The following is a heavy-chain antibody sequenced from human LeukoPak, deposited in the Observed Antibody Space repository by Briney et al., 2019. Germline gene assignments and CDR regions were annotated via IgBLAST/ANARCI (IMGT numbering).Heavy chain of an antibody. CDR2: IYYSGST. CDR3: ARGRPYCSGGSCYLYYFDY. V-gene: IGHV4-59*01. CDR1: GGSISSYY. Sequence: PSETLSLTCTVSGGSISSYYWSWIRQPPGKGLEWIGYIYYSGSTNYNPSLKSRVTISVDTSKNQFSLKLSSVTAADTAVYYCARGRPYCSGGSCYLYYFDYWGQGTLVTVSS. J-gene: IGHJ4*02. D-gene: IGHD2-15*01.